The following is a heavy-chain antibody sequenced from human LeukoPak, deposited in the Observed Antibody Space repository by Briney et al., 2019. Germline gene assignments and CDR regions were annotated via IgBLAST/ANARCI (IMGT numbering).Heavy chain of an antibody. D-gene: IGHD3-22*01. J-gene: IGHJ4*02. Sequence: SETLSLTCTVSGGSISSYYWSWIRQPPGKGLEWIGYIYYSGSTNYNPSLKSRVTISVDTSKNQFSLELSSVTAADTAVYYCAKNRKWLLPDYWGQGTLVTVSS. V-gene: IGHV4-59*01. CDR2: IYYSGST. CDR3: AKNRKWLLPDY. CDR1: GGSISSYY.